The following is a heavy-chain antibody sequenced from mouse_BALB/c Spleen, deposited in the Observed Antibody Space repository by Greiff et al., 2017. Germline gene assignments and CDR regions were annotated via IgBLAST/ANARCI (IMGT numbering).Heavy chain of an antibody. CDR3: ARSGITTVVAFDD. CDR2: IDPSNSET. J-gene: IGHJ2*01. CDR1: GYTFTSYW. V-gene: IGHV1S127*01. D-gene: IGHD1-1*01. Sequence: QVQLQQSGPELVRPGASVKMSCKASGYTFTSYWMHWVKQRPGQGLEWIGMIDPSNSETRSNQKFKGKATMTVDKSSSTAYMELARLTSEDSAIYYCARSGITTVVAFDDWGQGTTLTVSS.